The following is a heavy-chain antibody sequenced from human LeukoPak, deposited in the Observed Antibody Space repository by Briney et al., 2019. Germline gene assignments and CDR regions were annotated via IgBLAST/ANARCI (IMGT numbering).Heavy chain of an antibody. Sequence: GGSLRLSCAASGFTFSSYAMHWVRQAPGKGLEWVAVISYDGSNKYYADSVKGRFTISRDNSKNTLYLQMNSLRAEDTAVYYCARVPRRGSVIWGQGTLVTVSS. D-gene: IGHD4-4*01. CDR1: GFTFSSYA. CDR3: ARVPRRGSVI. J-gene: IGHJ4*02. V-gene: IGHV3-30-3*01. CDR2: ISYDGSNK.